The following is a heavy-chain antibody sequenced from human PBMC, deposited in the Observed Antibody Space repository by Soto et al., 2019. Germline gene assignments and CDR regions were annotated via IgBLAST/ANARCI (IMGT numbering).Heavy chain of an antibody. CDR3: ARHGRSTAILQLRRYALAV. J-gene: IGHJ6*02. V-gene: IGHV4-39*01. Sequence: SQALCVTCGGSGGFISRTSYSGGWIRQSPGKGLDWIGTIYDSGSTHYNPSLKSRVTISVDTSKNHFSLTLSSVTAADTAVYYCARHGRSTAILQLRRYALAVSAQGATVPVSS. CDR2: IYDSGST. CDR1: GGFISRTSYS. D-gene: IGHD1-1*01.